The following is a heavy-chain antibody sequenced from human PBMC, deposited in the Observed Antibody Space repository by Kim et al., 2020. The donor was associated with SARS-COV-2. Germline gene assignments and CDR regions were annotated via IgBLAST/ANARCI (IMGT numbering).Heavy chain of an antibody. V-gene: IGHV3-9*01. D-gene: IGHD2-21*01. Sequence: DYADSVKDRFITSRDNARNALYLQMNRLRPEDTALYYCTRDVLAGGADVWGQGTAVIVSS. CDR3: TRDVLAGGADV. J-gene: IGHJ6*02.